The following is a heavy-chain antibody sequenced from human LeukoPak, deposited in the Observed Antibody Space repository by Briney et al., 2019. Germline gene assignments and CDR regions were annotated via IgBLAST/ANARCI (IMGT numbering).Heavy chain of an antibody. V-gene: IGHV4-39*07. D-gene: IGHD6-6*01. CDR2: IYHSGST. CDR1: GGSISSGNYY. CDR3: ASSEYSSSVRFDP. J-gene: IGHJ5*02. Sequence: SETLSLTCTVSGGSISSGNYYWGWIRQPPGKGLEWIGSIYHSGSTYYNPSLKSRVTISVDTSKNQFSLKLSSVTAADTAVYYCASSEYSSSVRFDPWGQGTLVTVSS.